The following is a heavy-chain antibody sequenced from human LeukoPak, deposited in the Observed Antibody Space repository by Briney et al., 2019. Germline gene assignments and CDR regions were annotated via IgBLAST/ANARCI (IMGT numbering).Heavy chain of an antibody. CDR2: ISESAGDT. CDR1: GLTLSNYG. V-gene: IGHV3-23*01. D-gene: IGHD3-10*01. CDR3: AKRGIVIRGVLIFGFHKEAYYFDS. J-gene: IGHJ4*02. Sequence: GGSLRLSCVVSGLTLSNYGMSWVRQAPGGGLEWVSGISESAGDTQYADSVKGRFTVSRDNSLNTLYLQMNSLRAEDTAVYFCAKRGIVIRGVLIFGFHKEAYYFDSWGQGTLVTVSS.